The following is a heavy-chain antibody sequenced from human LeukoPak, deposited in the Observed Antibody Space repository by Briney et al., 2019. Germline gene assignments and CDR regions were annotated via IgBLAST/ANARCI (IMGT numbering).Heavy chain of an antibody. CDR2: IYSGGST. Sequence: GGSLRLSCAASGFTVSSNYVSWVRQAPGKGLEWVSVIYSGGSTYYADSVKGRFTISRDNSKNTLYLQMNSLRAEDTAVYYCARDTYYYGSGSEDWGQGTLVTVSS. CDR1: GFTVSSNY. J-gene: IGHJ4*02. CDR3: ARDTYYYGSGSED. D-gene: IGHD3-10*01. V-gene: IGHV3-66*01.